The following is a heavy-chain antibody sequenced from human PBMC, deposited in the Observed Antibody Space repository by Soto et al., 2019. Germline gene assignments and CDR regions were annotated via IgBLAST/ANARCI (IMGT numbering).Heavy chain of an antibody. CDR2: GST. CDR3: ARSRFEDYDILTGYYWADAFDI. CDR1: GFTFSNAW. V-gene: IGHV3-64*01. Sequence: GGSLRLSCAASGFTFSNAWMSWVRQAPGKGLEWGSTYYANSVKGRFTISRDNSKNTLYLQMGSLRAEDMAVYYCARSRFEDYDILTGYYWADAFDIWGQGTMVTVSS. D-gene: IGHD3-9*01. J-gene: IGHJ3*02.